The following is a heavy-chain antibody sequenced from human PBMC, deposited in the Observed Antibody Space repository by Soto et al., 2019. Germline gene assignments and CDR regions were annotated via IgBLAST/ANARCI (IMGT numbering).Heavy chain of an antibody. CDR3: ARDPTMVRGVTYYYGMDV. D-gene: IGHD3-10*01. V-gene: IGHV4-30-4*01. CDR2: IYYSGST. J-gene: IGHJ6*02. CDR1: GGSISSGDYY. Sequence: QVQLQESGPGLVKPSQTLSLTCTVSGGSISSGDYYWSWIRQPPGKGLEWIGDIYYSGSTYYNPSLKSRVTISVDTSKNQFSLKLSSVTAADTAVYYCARDPTMVRGVTYYYGMDVWGQGTTVTVSS.